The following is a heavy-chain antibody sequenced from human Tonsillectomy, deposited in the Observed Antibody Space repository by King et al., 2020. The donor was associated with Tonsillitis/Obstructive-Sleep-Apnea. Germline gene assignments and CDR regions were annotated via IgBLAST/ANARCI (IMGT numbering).Heavy chain of an antibody. J-gene: IGHJ4*02. Sequence: VQLVESGGGVVQPGRSLRLSCAASGFTFSSYGRHWVRQAPGKGLEWVAVISYDGSNKYYADSVKGRFTISRDNSKNTLYLQMNSLRAEDTAVYYCAKEFYGSGCIDYWGQGTLVTVSS. V-gene: IGHV3-30*18. CDR1: GFTFSSYG. CDR3: AKEFYGSGCIDY. CDR2: ISYDGSNK. D-gene: IGHD3-10*01.